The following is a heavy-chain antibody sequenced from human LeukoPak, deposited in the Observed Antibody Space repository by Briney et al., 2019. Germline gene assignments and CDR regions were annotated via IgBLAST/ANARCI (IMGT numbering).Heavy chain of an antibody. CDR2: ISGSGGST. CDR1: GFTFSSYA. CDR3: ANNERIYPMDTAMVSLY. J-gene: IGHJ4*02. Sequence: TGGSLRLSCAASGFTFSSYAMSWVRQAPGKGLEWVSAISGSGGSTYYADSVKGRFTISRDSSKNTLYLQMNSLRAEDTAVYYCANNERIYPMDTAMVSLYWGQGTLVTVSS. V-gene: IGHV3-23*01. D-gene: IGHD5-18*01.